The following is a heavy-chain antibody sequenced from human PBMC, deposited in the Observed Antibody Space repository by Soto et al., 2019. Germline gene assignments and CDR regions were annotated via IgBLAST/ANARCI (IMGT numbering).Heavy chain of an antibody. CDR2: IYHSGST. Sequence: QVQLQESGSGLVKPSQTLSLTCAVSGGSISSGGYSWSWIRQPPGKVLEWIGYIYHSGSTYYNPTLKSRVTISVDRPKNQFSLKLSTVTVADTAVYCCVRGPPNTHWGQGTLVTVSS. CDR3: VRGPPNTH. V-gene: IGHV4-30-2*01. CDR1: GGSISSGGYS. D-gene: IGHD2-8*01. J-gene: IGHJ4*02.